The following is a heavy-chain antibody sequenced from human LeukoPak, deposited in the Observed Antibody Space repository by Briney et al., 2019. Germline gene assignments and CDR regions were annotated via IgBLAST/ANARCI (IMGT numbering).Heavy chain of an antibody. J-gene: IGHJ3*02. Sequence: PSETLSLTCTVSGGSISSGGYYWSWIRQHPGKGLEWIGYIYYSGSTYYNPSLKSRVTISVDTSKNQFSLKLSSVTAADTAVYYCARDPVDGHYDPYAFDIWGQGTMVTVSS. V-gene: IGHV4-31*03. CDR3: ARDPVDGHYDPYAFDI. CDR1: GGSISSGGYY. D-gene: IGHD3-3*01. CDR2: IYYSGST.